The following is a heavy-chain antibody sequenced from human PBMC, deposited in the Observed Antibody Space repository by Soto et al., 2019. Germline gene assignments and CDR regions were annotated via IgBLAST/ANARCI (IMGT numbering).Heavy chain of an antibody. D-gene: IGHD5-12*01. CDR2: IYYSGST. Sequence: SETLSLTCTVSVGSISSDYWSCIRQPPGKGLEWIGYIYYSGSTNYNPSLKSRVTISVDTSKNQFSLKLSSVTAADTAVYYCARHVVVATRFDYWGQGTLVTVSS. CDR1: VGSISSDY. CDR3: ARHVVVATRFDY. J-gene: IGHJ4*02. V-gene: IGHV4-59*08.